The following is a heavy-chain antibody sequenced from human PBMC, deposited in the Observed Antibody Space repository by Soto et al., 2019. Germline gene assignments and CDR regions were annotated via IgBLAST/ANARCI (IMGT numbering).Heavy chain of an antibody. Sequence: EVQLLESGGGLVQPGGSLRLSCAASGFTFSSYAMSWVRQAPGKGLEWVSAISGSGGSTYYADSVKGRFTISRDNSKNTLSLEMNSLRAEDTAVYYCAKDGVLRLLEWFVMWCYMDVGGKGTTGTVSS. J-gene: IGHJ6*03. CDR1: GFTFSSYA. V-gene: IGHV3-23*01. CDR2: ISGSGGST. CDR3: AKDGVLRLLEWFVMWCYMDV. D-gene: IGHD3-3*01.